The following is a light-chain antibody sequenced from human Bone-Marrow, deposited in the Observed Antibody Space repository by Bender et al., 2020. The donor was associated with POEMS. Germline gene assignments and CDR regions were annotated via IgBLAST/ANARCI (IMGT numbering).Light chain of an antibody. Sequence: QSALTQPPSASGSPGQSVTISCTGTGSDIGGYNSVSWYQQHPGKAPRLLISAVSRRPSGVPDRFSGSKSGNTASLTVSGLQAEDEADYSCISYTTSSTWVFGTGTKLTVL. CDR3: ISYTTSSTWV. J-gene: IGLJ3*02. CDR2: AVS. V-gene: IGLV2-8*01. CDR1: GSDIGGYNS.